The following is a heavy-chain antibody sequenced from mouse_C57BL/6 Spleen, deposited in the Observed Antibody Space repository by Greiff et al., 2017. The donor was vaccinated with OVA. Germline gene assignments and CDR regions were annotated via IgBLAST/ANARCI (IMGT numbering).Heavy chain of an antibody. Sequence: VQLQQSGPELVKPGASVKISCKASGYTFTDYYMNWVKQSHGKSLEWIGDINPNNGGTSYNQKFKGKATLTVDKSSSTAYMELRSLTSEDSAVYYCARAVYDYDWFAYWGQGTLVTVSA. CDR1: GYTFTDYY. V-gene: IGHV1-26*01. CDR3: ARAVYDYDWFAY. D-gene: IGHD2-4*01. J-gene: IGHJ3*01. CDR2: INPNNGGT.